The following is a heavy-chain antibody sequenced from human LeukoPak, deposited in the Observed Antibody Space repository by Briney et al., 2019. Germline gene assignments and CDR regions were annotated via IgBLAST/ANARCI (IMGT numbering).Heavy chain of an antibody. V-gene: IGHV4-59*01. J-gene: IGHJ3*02. CDR3: ARVGMLLVFYI. Sequence: SETLSLTCTVSGGSISTYYWSWLRQPPGKGLEWIGYIYYSGSTKYNPSLKSRVTISVDTSENQFSLKLSSVTAADTAVYYCARVGMLLVFYIWAKGKMATASS. D-gene: IGHD3-16*01. CDR1: GGSISTYY. CDR2: IYYSGST.